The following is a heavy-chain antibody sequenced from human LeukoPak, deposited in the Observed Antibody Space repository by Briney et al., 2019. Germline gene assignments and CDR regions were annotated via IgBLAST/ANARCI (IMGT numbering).Heavy chain of an antibody. CDR1: GFTFSSYA. CDR2: ISGSGGST. J-gene: IGHJ4*02. Sequence: AGGSLRLSCAASGFTFSSYAMSWVRQAPGKGLEWVSAISGSGGSTYYADSVKGRFTISRDNSKNTLYLQMNGLRAEDTAVYYCAKMFQATVVTPFDYWGQGTLVTVSS. D-gene: IGHD4-23*01. V-gene: IGHV3-23*01. CDR3: AKMFQATVVTPFDY.